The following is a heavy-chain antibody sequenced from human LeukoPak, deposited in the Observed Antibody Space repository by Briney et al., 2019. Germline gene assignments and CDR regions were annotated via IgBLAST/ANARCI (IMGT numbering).Heavy chain of an antibody. Sequence: GSVKVSCKASGYTFTGYYMHWVRQAPGQGLEWMGSINPNSGGTNYAQKFQGRVTMTRDTSISTAYMELSRLRSDDTAVYYCARDRTPNDYGGNSAFDYWGQGTLVTVSS. CDR2: INPNSGGT. V-gene: IGHV1-2*02. CDR3: ARDRTPNDYGGNSAFDY. CDR1: GYTFTGYY. J-gene: IGHJ4*02. D-gene: IGHD4-23*01.